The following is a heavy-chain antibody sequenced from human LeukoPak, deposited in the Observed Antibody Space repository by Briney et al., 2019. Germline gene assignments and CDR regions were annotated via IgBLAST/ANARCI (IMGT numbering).Heavy chain of an antibody. D-gene: IGHD3-22*01. CDR2: IWYDGSNK. V-gene: IGHV3-33*01. Sequence: GGSLRLSCAASGFTFSSYGMHWVRQAPGKGLEWVAVIWYDGSNKYYTDSVKGRFTISRDNSKNTLYLQMNSLRAEDTAVYYCVRVDGFYDDSSGYYNGLFDYWGQGTLVTVSS. J-gene: IGHJ4*02. CDR3: VRVDGFYDDSSGYYNGLFDY. CDR1: GFTFSSYG.